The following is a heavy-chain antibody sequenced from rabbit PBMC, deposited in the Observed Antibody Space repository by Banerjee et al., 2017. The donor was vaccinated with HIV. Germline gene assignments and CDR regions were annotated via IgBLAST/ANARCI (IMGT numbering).Heavy chain of an antibody. CDR3: ARDLDDVIGWNFGW. CDR1: GVSFSSYYY. Sequence: QSLEESGGDLVKPGASLTLTCTASGVSFSSYYYMCWVRQAPGKGLEWIACIDTGNSGFTYFASWAKGRFTISKTSSTTVTLQMTGLTAADTATYFCARDLDDVIGWNFGWWGPGTLVTVS. CDR2: IDTGNSGFT. J-gene: IGHJ4*01. V-gene: IGHV1S40*01. D-gene: IGHD1-1*01.